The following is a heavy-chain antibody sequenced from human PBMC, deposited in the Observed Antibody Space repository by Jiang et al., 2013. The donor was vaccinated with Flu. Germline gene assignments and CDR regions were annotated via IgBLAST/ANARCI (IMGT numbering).Heavy chain of an antibody. V-gene: IGHV4-38-2*02. D-gene: IGHD3-22*01. J-gene: IGHJ5*02. CDR2: IYHSGMT. CDR3: ARDFGNYYFDSSGYRGWFDP. Sequence: LLKPSETLSLTCGVSGYSISSGYYWGWIRQSPGKGLEWIGSIYHSGMTYYSPSLKSRAIMAVDTSKNQFSLRLGSVTAADTAVYYCARDFGNYYFDSSGYRGWFDPWGQGTLVTVSS. CDR1: GYSISSGYY.